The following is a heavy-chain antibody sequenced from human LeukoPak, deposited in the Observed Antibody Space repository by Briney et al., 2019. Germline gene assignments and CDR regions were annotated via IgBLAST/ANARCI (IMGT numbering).Heavy chain of an antibody. V-gene: IGHV1-2*02. CDR3: ARVEIYAMIRYDY. Sequence: ASVKVSCKASGYTFTAYYLHWVRQAPGQGLEWMGWINPNSGGTNYAQKFQGRVTMTRDTSISTAYMELSRLRSDDTAVYYCARVEIYAMIRYDYWGQGTLVTVSS. D-gene: IGHD2-8*01. J-gene: IGHJ4*02. CDR1: GYTFTAYY. CDR2: INPNSGGT.